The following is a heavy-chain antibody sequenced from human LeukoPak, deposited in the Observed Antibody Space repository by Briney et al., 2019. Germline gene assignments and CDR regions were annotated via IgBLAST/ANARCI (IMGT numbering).Heavy chain of an antibody. Sequence: QPGGSLRLSCAASGFTFSSYAMSWVRQAPGKGLEGVSAISGSGGSTYYADSVKGRFTISRDNSKNTLYLQMYSLRADDTAVYYCAKDSSSSWYSFFGYFQHWGQGTLVTVSS. CDR2: ISGSGGST. CDR1: GFTFSSYA. J-gene: IGHJ1*01. V-gene: IGHV3-23*01. D-gene: IGHD6-13*01. CDR3: AKDSSSSWYSFFGYFQH.